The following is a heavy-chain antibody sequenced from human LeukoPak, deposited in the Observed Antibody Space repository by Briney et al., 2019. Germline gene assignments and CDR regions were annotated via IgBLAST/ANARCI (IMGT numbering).Heavy chain of an antibody. CDR3: VRRAGGYSHPYDY. J-gene: IGHJ4*02. CDR2: IIPIFGTA. D-gene: IGHD4-23*01. V-gene: IGHV1-69*06. CDR1: GGTFSSYA. Sequence: ASVKVSCKASGGTFSSYAISWVRQAPGQGLEWMGGIIPIFGTANYAQKFQGRVTITADKSTSTAYMELSSLRSEDTAVYYCVRRAGGYSHPYDYWGQGTLVTVSS.